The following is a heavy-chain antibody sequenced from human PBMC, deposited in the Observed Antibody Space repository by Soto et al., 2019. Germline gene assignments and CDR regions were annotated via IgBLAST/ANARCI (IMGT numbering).Heavy chain of an antibody. V-gene: IGHV4-39*01. J-gene: IGHJ4*02. CDR3: ASLQVPGNFDY. CDR1: GGSIRSSNYY. D-gene: IGHD6-13*01. Sequence: SETLSLTCTVSGGSIRSSNYYWAWVRQPPGTGLEWIANIYYSGDTYFHPSLRSRLTVCVDTSKNQFSCKLSSLTAADTAMYYCASLQVPGNFDYWGQGTLVTVSS. CDR2: IYYSGDT.